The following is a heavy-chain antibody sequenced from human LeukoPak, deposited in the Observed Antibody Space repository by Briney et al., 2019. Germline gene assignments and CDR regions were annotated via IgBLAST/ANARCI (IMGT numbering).Heavy chain of an antibody. CDR1: GFTFSSHS. J-gene: IGHJ4*02. CDR2: ISGSGGST. CDR3: AKTSSSWYEIHYFDY. Sequence: PGGSLRLSCAASGFTFSSHSMNWVRQAPGKGLEWVSAISGSGGSTYYADSVKGRFTISRDNSKNTLYLQMNSLRAEDTAVYYCAKTSSSWYEIHYFDYWGQGTLVTVSS. D-gene: IGHD6-13*01. V-gene: IGHV3-23*01.